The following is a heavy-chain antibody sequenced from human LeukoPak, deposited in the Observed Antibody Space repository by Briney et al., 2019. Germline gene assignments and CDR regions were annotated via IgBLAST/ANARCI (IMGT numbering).Heavy chain of an antibody. Sequence: GGSLRLSCAASGFTFSSYAMHWVRQAPGKGPEWVAVISYDGSNKYYADSVKGRFTISRDNSKNTLYLQMNSLRAEDTAVYYCARDMKFDTYYDFWSGFTGFSNWGQGTLVTVSS. CDR2: ISYDGSNK. CDR1: GFTFSSYA. J-gene: IGHJ4*02. D-gene: IGHD3-3*01. CDR3: ARDMKFDTYYDFWSGFTGFSN. V-gene: IGHV3-30-3*01.